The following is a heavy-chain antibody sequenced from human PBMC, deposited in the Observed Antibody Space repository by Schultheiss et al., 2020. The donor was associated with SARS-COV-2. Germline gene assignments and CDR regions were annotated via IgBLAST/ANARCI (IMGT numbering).Heavy chain of an antibody. CDR1: GGSISSSNW. CDR2: IYHSGTT. V-gene: IGHV4-4*02. D-gene: IGHD1-14*01. J-gene: IGHJ4*02. Sequence: SETLSLTCAVSGGSISSSNWWSWVRQPPGKGLEWIGEIYHSGTTNYNPSLKSRVTISVDKSKNHFSLNLTSVTAADTAVYYCVRRIVGRPVDNWGRGTLVTVSS. CDR3: VRRIVGRPVDN.